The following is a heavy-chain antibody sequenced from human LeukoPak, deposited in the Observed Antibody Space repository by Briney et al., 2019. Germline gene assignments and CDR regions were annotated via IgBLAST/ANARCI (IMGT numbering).Heavy chain of an antibody. V-gene: IGHV4-59*03. CDR3: VYGVAPPFDGLDV. CDR1: GGSISSYY. D-gene: IGHD2-8*01. Sequence: SETLSLTCTVSGGSISSYYWSWIRQPPGKGLEWIGYIYYSGSTNYNPSLKSRVTISVDTSKNQFSLKLSLVTAADTAVYFCVYGVAPPFDGLDVWGQGTTVTVSS. J-gene: IGHJ6*02. CDR2: IYYSGST.